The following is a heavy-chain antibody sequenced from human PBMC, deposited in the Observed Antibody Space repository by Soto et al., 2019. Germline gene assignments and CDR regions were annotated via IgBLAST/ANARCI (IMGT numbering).Heavy chain of an antibody. CDR2: INGGNGNT. Sequence: QVQLVQSGAEVKKPGASVMLSCKASGYTFTTYRMHWVRQAPGQTLEWMGWINGGNGNTRYSQKFQGRVTITRDTSASTAYMELNSLRSEETAVYYCARDTLATPGYYCDHWGQGTLVTVSS. V-gene: IGHV1-3*01. CDR3: ARDTLATPGYYCDH. CDR1: GYTFTTYR. D-gene: IGHD6-6*01. J-gene: IGHJ4*02.